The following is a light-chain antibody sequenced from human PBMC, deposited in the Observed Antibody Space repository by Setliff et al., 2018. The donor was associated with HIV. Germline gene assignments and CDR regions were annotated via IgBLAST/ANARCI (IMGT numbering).Light chain of an antibody. CDR1: SSDVGGYNY. J-gene: IGLJ1*01. Sequence: QSVLTQPASVSGSPGQSITISCTGSSSDVGGYNYVSWYQQHPGKAPKVLIYDASNRPSGVSNRFSGSKSGNRASLTISGLQAEDEAEYYCQSYDSSLSGSNVFGTGTKVTVL. V-gene: IGLV2-14*03. CDR3: QSYDSSLSGSNV. CDR2: DAS.